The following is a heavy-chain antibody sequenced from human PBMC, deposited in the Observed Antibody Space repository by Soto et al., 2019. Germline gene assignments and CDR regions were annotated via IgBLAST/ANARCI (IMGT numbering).Heavy chain of an antibody. CDR3: ARDGNAVGYYDSSGPEY. D-gene: IGHD3-22*01. J-gene: IGHJ4*02. CDR2: ISYDGSNK. Sequence: PGGSLRLSCAASGFTFSSYAMHWVRQAPGKGLEWVAVISYDGSNKYYADSVKGRFTISRDNSKNTLYLQMNSLRAEDTAVYYCARDGNAVGYYDSSGPEYWGQGTLVTVSS. CDR1: GFTFSSYA. V-gene: IGHV3-30-3*01.